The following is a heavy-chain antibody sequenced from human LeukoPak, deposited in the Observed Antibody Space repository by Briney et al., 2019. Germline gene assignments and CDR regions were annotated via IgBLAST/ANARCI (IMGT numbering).Heavy chain of an antibody. Sequence: GASVKVSCKTFGYTFISYGISWLRQAPGQGIEWMGWISANKGDTEYAQKFQGRLTVTRDTSTSTAYMELKRLKSDDTAVYYCARADIIVVAGATPVGSAFEYWGQGTLITVS. V-gene: IGHV1-18*01. J-gene: IGHJ4*02. CDR1: GYTFISYG. CDR2: ISANKGDT. CDR3: ARADIIVVAGATPVGSAFEY. D-gene: IGHD2-15*01.